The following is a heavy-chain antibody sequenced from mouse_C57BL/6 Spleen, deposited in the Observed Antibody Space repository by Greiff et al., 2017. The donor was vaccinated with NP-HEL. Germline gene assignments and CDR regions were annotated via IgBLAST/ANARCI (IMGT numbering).Heavy chain of an antibody. Sequence: VQLQQPGAELVKPGASVKLSCKASGYTFTSYWMHWVKQRPGQGLEWIGMIHPNSGSTNYNEKFKSKATLTVDKSSSTAYMQLSSLTSEDSAVYYCARPTYYSNHYYAMDYWGQGTSVTVSS. V-gene: IGHV1-64*01. CDR1: GYTFTSYW. CDR3: ARPTYYSNHYYAMDY. J-gene: IGHJ4*01. D-gene: IGHD2-5*01. CDR2: IHPNSGST.